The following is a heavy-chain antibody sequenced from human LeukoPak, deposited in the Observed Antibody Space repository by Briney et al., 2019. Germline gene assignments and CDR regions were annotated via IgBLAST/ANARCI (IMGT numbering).Heavy chain of an antibody. V-gene: IGHV4-34*01. Sequence: SETLSLTCAVYGGSFSGYYWSWIRQPPGKGLEWIGEINHSGSTNYNPSLKSRVTISVDTSKNQFSLKLSSVTAADTAVYYCAREGNSGVRGVEVDYWGQGTLVTVSS. CDR3: AREGNSGVRGVEVDY. CDR1: GGSFSGYY. J-gene: IGHJ4*02. CDR2: INHSGST. D-gene: IGHD3-10*01.